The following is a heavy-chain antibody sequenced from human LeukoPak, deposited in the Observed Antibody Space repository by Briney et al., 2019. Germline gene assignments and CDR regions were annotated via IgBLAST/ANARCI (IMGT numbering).Heavy chain of an antibody. CDR1: GGSVSGGNYY. J-gene: IGHJ3*02. D-gene: IGHD3-9*01. CDR3: ARGAHRSVLRYFDWFGAFDI. CDR2: IHYSGST. Sequence: SETLSLTCTVSGGSVSGGNYYCSWIRQSPGKGLEWIGYIHYSGSTVYNPSLKSRVTISVDTSKNQFSLKLSSVTAADTAVYYCARGAHRSVLRYFDWFGAFDIWGQGTMVTVSS. V-gene: IGHV4-61*01.